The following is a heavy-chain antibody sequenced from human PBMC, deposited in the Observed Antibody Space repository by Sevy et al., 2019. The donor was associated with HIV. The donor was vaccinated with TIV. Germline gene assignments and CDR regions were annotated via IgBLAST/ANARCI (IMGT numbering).Heavy chain of an antibody. D-gene: IGHD6-19*01. CDR1: GGSVSSGSYY. CDR3: ARADSIAVAGTLDY. CDR2: INYSGST. V-gene: IGHV4-61*01. Sequence: SETLSLTCTVSGGSVSSGSYYWSWIRQPPGKGLEWIGYINYSGSTNYNPSLKSRVTISVDTSKNQFSLKLSSVTAADTAVYYCARADSIAVAGTLDYWGQGTQVTVSS. J-gene: IGHJ4*02.